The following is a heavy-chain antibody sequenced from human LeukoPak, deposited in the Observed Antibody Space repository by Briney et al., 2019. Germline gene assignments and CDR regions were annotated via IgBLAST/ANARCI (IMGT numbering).Heavy chain of an antibody. CDR2: IIPIFGTA. J-gene: IGHJ3*02. V-gene: IGHV1-69*05. CDR3: AREYYYGSGSYYRDAFDI. Sequence: GASVKVSCKASGGTFSSYAISWVRQAPGQGLEWMGGIIPIFGTANYAQKFQGRVTMTRDTSTSTVYMELSSLRSEDTAVYYCAREYYYGSGSYYRDAFDIWGQGTMVTVSS. CDR1: GGTFSSYA. D-gene: IGHD3-10*01.